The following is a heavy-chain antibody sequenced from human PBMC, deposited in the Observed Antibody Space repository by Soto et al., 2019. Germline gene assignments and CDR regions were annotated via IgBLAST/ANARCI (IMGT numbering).Heavy chain of an antibody. Sequence: TLSLTCTVSGGSISSGGYYWSWIRQHPGKGLEWIGYIYYSGSTYYNPSLKSRVTISVDTSKNQFSLKLSSVTAADTAVYYCAGSIKGKYYFDYWGQGTLVTVSS. CDR2: IYYSGST. CDR1: GGSISSGGYY. J-gene: IGHJ4*02. D-gene: IGHD3-10*01. CDR3: AGSIKGKYYFDY. V-gene: IGHV4-31*03.